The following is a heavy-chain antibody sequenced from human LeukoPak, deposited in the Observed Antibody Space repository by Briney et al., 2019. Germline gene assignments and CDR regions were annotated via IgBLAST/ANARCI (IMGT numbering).Heavy chain of an antibody. CDR1: GGSFSGYY. D-gene: IGHD2-15*01. J-gene: IGHJ6*02. V-gene: IGHV4-34*01. CDR3: ARRRVVVAATRDYGMDV. Sequence: SETLSLTCAVYGGSFSGYYWSWIRQPPGKGLEWIGEINHSGSTNYNPSLKSRVTISVHTSKNQFSLKLSSVTAADTAVYYCARRRVVVAATRDYGMDVWGQGTTATVSS. CDR2: INHSGST.